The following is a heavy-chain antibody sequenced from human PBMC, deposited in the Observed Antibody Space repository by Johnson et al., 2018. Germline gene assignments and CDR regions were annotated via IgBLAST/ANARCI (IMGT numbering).Heavy chain of an antibody. Sequence: VQLVESGGGVVQPGRSLRLSCAASGFTFSNYDMHWVRQGTGKGLEWVSTIGTAGDPYYPGSVKGRFTIPRENAKNSLYLQMNSLRAGDTAVYYCARVKSSGSYHFGMDVWGQGTTVTVSS. CDR2: IGTAGDP. V-gene: IGHV3-13*05. CDR1: GFTFSNYD. D-gene: IGHD3-10*01. CDR3: ARVKSSGSYHFGMDV. J-gene: IGHJ6*02.